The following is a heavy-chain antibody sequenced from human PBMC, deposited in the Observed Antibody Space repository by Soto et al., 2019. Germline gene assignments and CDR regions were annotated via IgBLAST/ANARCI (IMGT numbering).Heavy chain of an antibody. CDR3: AKGPSVSWNRGPPPNWFHP. J-gene: IGHJ5*02. Sequence: EVQLLESGGGLVQPGGSLRLSCAASGFTFGGFVMNWVRQAPGRGLEWVSSISGSGSSTYYADSVKGRFTISRDNSKGTVFLQMESLRGEDTAVYYCAKGPSVSWNRGPPPNWFHPWGQGTQVTVSS. D-gene: IGHD1-1*01. V-gene: IGHV3-23*01. CDR2: ISGSGSST. CDR1: GFTFGGFV.